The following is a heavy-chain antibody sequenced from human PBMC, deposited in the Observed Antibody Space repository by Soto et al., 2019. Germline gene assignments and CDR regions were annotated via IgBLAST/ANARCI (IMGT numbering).Heavy chain of an antibody. Sequence: PSETLSLTCAVYGGSFSGYYWSWIRQPPGKGLEWIGEINHSGSTNYNPSPKSRVTISVDTSKNQFSLKLSSVTAADTAVYYCARGAGSRYYYYGMDVWGQGTTVTVSS. V-gene: IGHV4-34*01. D-gene: IGHD6-13*01. CDR2: INHSGST. CDR1: GGSFSGYY. CDR3: ARGAGSRYYYYGMDV. J-gene: IGHJ6*02.